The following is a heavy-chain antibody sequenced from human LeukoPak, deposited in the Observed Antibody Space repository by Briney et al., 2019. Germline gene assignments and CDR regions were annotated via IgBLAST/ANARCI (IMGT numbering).Heavy chain of an antibody. CDR2: ISGSGGST. D-gene: IGHD5-18*01. CDR1: GFTFSSYA. J-gene: IGHJ4*02. CDR3: AKGEVPGTAMASH. V-gene: IGHV3-23*01. Sequence: GGSLRLTCAASGFTFSSYAMSWVRQAPGKGLEWVSAISGSGGSTYYADSVKGRFTISRDNSKNTLYLQMNSLRAEDTAVYYCAKGEVPGTAMASHWGQGTLVTVSS.